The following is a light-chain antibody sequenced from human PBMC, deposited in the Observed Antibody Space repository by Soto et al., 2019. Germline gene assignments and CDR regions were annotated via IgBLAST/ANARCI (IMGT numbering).Light chain of an antibody. V-gene: IGKV3-20*01. Sequence: EIVLTQSPGTLSLSPGDGATLSCRSSQSINSFLAWYQQRRGQAPRFLIHGASNRATGIPDRFSGSGSGTDFTLTISRLEPEDFAVYYCQQYGGSPRTFGQGTKVDIK. CDR3: QQYGGSPRT. CDR2: GAS. J-gene: IGKJ1*01. CDR1: QSINSF.